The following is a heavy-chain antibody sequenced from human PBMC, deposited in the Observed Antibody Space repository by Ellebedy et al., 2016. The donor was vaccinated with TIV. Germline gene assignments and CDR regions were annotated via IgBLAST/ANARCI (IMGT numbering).Heavy chain of an antibody. CDR2: IKEDGSRT. J-gene: IGHJ4*02. CDR3: AKLGGIYTWYAEY. V-gene: IGHV3-7*03. Sequence: GESLKISCAASGFTFSIYWMNWVRQAPGKGLEWVANIKEDGSRTSYVDSVRGRFTISRDNAKNSLYLQMNSLRAEDTAVYYCAKLGGIYTWYAEYWGQGTLVTVSS. CDR1: GFTFSIYW. D-gene: IGHD6-13*01.